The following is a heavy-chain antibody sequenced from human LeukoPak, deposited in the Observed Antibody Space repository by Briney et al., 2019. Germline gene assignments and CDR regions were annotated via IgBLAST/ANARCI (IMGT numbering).Heavy chain of an antibody. D-gene: IGHD2-21*02. CDR1: GFALSDYA. V-gene: IGHV3-21*01. J-gene: IGHJ5*01. CDR2: ISSGATYI. CDR3: TRGRRFCGGDCHSWFDS. Sequence: GGSLRLSCAASGFALSDYAINWVRQAPGKGLEWVSSISSGATYIDYADSLRGRFTSSRDSAMDSVSLQMDSLRAEDTAVYYCTRGRRFCGGDCHSWFDSWGQGTLVTVSS.